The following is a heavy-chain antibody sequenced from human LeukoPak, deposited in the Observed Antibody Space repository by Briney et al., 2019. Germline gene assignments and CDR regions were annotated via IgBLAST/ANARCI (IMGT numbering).Heavy chain of an antibody. CDR2: ISAYNGNT. J-gene: IGHJ4*02. CDR3: ARASRRVWNYAYFDY. D-gene: IGHD1-7*01. CDR1: GYTFTSYG. V-gene: IGHV1-18*01. Sequence: GASVKVSCKASGYTFTSYGISWVRRAPGQGLEWMGWISAYNGNTNYAQKLQGRVTMTTDTSTSTAYMELSSLRSEDTAVYYCARASRRVWNYAYFDYWGQGTLVTVSS.